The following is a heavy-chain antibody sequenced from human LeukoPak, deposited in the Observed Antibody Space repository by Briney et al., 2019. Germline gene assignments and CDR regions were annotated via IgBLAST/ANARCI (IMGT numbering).Heavy chain of an antibody. Sequence: SETLSLTCTVSGGSISSYYWSWIRQPPGKGLEWIGYIYYSGSTNYSPSLKSRVTISVDTSKNQFSLKLSSVTAADTAVYYCARGYDFWSGYRVPNWFDPWGQGTLVTVSS. D-gene: IGHD3-3*01. CDR2: IYYSGST. CDR1: GGSISSYY. CDR3: ARGYDFWSGYRVPNWFDP. V-gene: IGHV4-59*01. J-gene: IGHJ5*02.